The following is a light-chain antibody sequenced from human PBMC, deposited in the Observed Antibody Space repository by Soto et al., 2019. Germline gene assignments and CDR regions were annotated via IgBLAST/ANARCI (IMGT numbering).Light chain of an antibody. CDR3: SSYAGRTVV. V-gene: IGLV2-8*01. Sequence: QSALTQPPSASGSPGQSVTISCTGTSSDVGGYNYVSWYQQHPGKAPKLMIYDVSKRPSGVPDRFSGSKSGNTASLTVSGLQAEDEAADYCSSYAGRTVVFGGGTKLPVL. J-gene: IGLJ2*01. CDR1: SSDVGGYNY. CDR2: DVS.